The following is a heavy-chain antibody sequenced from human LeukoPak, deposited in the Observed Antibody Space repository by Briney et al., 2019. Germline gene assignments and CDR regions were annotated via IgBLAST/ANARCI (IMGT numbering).Heavy chain of an antibody. CDR2: LSSSGSAF. CDR3: ARSARLMKGVVEVTALDD. V-gene: IGHV3-48*03. J-gene: IGHJ4*02. Sequence: GGSLTLSCEDSGFTFRSYEMNWVRQAPGKGLEWIAYLSSSGSAFSYADSVRGRFTIARDNAKNSVYLEMNSLRADDTAVYYCARSARLMKGVVEVTALDDWGQGTLVTVSS. D-gene: IGHD3-3*01. CDR1: GFTFRSYE.